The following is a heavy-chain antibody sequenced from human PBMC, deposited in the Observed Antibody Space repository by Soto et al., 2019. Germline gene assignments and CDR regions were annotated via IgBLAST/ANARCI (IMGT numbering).Heavy chain of an antibody. CDR1: GYTFTSYG. CDR3: ARDRANYYYDSSGYPGYYYYYYGMDV. J-gene: IGHJ6*02. CDR2: ISAYNGKT. V-gene: IGHV1-18*01. D-gene: IGHD3-22*01. Sequence: ASVKVSCKASGYTFTSYGISWVRQAPGQGLEWMGWISAYNGKTNYAQKLQGRVTMTTDTSTSTAYMELRSLRSDDTAVYYCARDRANYYYDSSGYPGYYYYYYGMDVWGQGTTVTVSS.